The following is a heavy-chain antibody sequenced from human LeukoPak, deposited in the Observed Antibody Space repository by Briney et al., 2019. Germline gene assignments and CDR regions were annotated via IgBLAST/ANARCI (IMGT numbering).Heavy chain of an antibody. CDR3: ALTAVTAPSYYYYYMDV. D-gene: IGHD2-21*02. V-gene: IGHV4-59*08. Sequence: SETLSLTCTVSGGSISSYYWSWIRQPPGKGLEWIGYIYYSGSTNYNPSLKSRVTISVDTSKNQFSLKLSSVTAADTAVYYCALTAVTAPSYYYYYMDVWGKGTTVTISS. CDR1: GGSISSYY. CDR2: IYYSGST. J-gene: IGHJ6*03.